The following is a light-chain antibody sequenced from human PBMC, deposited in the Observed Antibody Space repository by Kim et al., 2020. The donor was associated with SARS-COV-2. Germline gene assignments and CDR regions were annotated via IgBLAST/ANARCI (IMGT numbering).Light chain of an antibody. CDR2: GAS. CDR3: QQHDSSPWT. CDR1: RSDSSSN. Sequence: SPRERATAPSWASRSDSSSNNAWYQQKPGQAPRLLIYGASTGATGGPARCSSSGSGTDFTLTISSLQPEDFAAYYCQQHDSSPWTFVQGTKVDIK. V-gene: IGKV3-20*01. J-gene: IGKJ1*01.